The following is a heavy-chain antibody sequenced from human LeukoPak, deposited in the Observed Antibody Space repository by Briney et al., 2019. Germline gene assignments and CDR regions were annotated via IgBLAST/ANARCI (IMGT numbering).Heavy chain of an antibody. Sequence: PGGSLRLSCVASGFTFTNYWMSWVRQVPGKGLEWVANIKQDGSEELYADSVGGRYTISRDNAKNSLYLQMNSLRAEDTAVYHCARGYSYGLAPFDYWGQGTLVSVSS. CDR3: ARGYSYGLAPFDY. CDR1: GFTFTNYW. V-gene: IGHV3-7*01. J-gene: IGHJ4*02. CDR2: IKQDGSEE. D-gene: IGHD5-18*01.